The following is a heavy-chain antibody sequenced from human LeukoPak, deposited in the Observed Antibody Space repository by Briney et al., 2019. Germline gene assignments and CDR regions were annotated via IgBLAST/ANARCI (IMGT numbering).Heavy chain of an antibody. V-gene: IGHV4-59*08. Sequence: SETLSLTCTVFGGSLSSYYWVWVRQPPGKGLEWIGLIYSSGSIKYNPSLKSRLTISLDTSNNQISLKLTSLTAADTAIYYCARQFEFGGQGPLVPVSS. CDR3: ARQFEF. J-gene: IGHJ4*02. CDR2: IYSSGSI. CDR1: GGSLSSYY.